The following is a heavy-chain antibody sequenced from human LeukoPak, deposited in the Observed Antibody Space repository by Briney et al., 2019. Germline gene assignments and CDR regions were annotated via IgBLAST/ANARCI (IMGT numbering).Heavy chain of an antibody. CDR3: AGVQSQNYYAMDV. CDR2: TYYSGNA. Sequence: KPSETLSLTCTVSGGSVTSGSHYWSWVRQPPGRGLEWIGNTYYSGNANYNPSLKSRVTMSVDRSKNQLSLKLSSVTAADTAVYYCAGVQSQNYYAMDVWGPGTPVTVSS. CDR1: GGSVTSGSHY. V-gene: IGHV4-61*01. J-gene: IGHJ6*02.